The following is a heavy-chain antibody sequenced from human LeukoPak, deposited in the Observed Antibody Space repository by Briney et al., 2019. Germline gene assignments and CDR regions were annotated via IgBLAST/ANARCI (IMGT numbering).Heavy chain of an antibody. CDR2: ISSSSSTI. CDR3: ARDHRAIAVAGTGIYYYYGMDV. D-gene: IGHD6-19*01. V-gene: IGHV3-48*01. Sequence: GGSLRLSCAASGCTFSSYRMNWVRQAPGKGLEWVSYISSSSSTIYYADSVKGRFTISRDNAKNSLYLQMNSLRSEDTAVYYCARDHRAIAVAGTGIYYYYGMDVWGQGTTVTVSS. CDR1: GCTFSSYR. J-gene: IGHJ6*02.